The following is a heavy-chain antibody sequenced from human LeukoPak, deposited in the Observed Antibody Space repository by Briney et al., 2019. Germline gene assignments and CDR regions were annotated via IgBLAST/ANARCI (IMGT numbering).Heavy chain of an antibody. V-gene: IGHV1-69*13. CDR1: GYTFTSYY. J-gene: IGHJ3*02. Sequence: VASVKVSCKASGYTFTSYYMHWVRQAPGQGLEWMGGIIPIFGTANYAQKFQGRVTITADESTSTAYMELSSLRSEDTAVYYCARRARLLWFGELFGAFDIWGQGTMVTVSS. CDR3: ARRARLLWFGELFGAFDI. CDR2: IIPIFGTA. D-gene: IGHD3-10*01.